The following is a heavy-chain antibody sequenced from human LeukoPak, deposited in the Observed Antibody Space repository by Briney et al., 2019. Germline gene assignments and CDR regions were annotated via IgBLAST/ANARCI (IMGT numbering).Heavy chain of an antibody. CDR1: GXTFIRNW. CDR2: IHPGDSNT. J-gene: IGHJ4*02. CDR3: ARHNTDSFDF. Sequence: GESLKISCKGSGXTFIRNWIGWVRQMPGKGLEWMGIIHPGDSNTRYSPSFQGQVTISVDKSISTAYLQWSSLKASDTAMYYCARHNTDSFDFWGQGTLVTVSS. V-gene: IGHV5-51*01.